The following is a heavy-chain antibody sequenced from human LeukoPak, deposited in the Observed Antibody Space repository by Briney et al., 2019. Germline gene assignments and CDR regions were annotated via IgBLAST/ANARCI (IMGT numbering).Heavy chain of an antibody. CDR3: AKVRRQYVTLTPDSES. V-gene: IGHV3-43*02. CDR2: ISGDGNSI. CDR1: GFTFHDYA. J-gene: IGHJ4*02. Sequence: GGSLRLSCEASGFTFHDYAMHWVRQGPGMRLEWVSVISGDGNSIYYAASVKGRFTITRDNSKNPLYLQMNSLTSEDTALYYCAKVRRQYVTLTPDSESWGQGTLVTVSS. D-gene: IGHD4-17*01.